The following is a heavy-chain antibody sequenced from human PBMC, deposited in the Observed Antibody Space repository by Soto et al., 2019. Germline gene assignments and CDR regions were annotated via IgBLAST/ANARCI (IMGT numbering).Heavy chain of an antibody. J-gene: IGHJ4*02. CDR1: GYTFTSYD. CDR3: ARGRGWRDY. CDR2: MNPNNSYT. V-gene: IGHV1-8*01. Sequence: ASVKVSCKTSGYTFTSYDIHWVRQATGQGLEWMGWMNPNNSYTDYAQKFQGRVTMTRDTSLSTAYMELSSLTSDDTAVYYCARGRGWRDYWGQGTLVTVSS. D-gene: IGHD6-19*01.